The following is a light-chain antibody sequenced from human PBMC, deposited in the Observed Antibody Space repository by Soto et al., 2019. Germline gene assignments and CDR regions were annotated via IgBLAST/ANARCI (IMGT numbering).Light chain of an antibody. V-gene: IGKV3D-15*01. CDR1: QSVSSN. CDR2: GAS. J-gene: IGKJ4*01. Sequence: EIVMTQSPATLSVSPGESATLSCRASQSVSSNLAWYQQKPGQTPRLLIHGASTRATRIPGRFSGSGSGTEFTLTMSRLQSEDCAVYYCQQYKNWPLTFGGGTKVEIK. CDR3: QQYKNWPLT.